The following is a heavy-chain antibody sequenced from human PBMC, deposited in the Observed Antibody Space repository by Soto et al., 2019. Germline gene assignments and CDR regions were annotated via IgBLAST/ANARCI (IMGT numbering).Heavy chain of an antibody. V-gene: IGHV3-33*06. CDR2: IWYDGSNK. CDR3: AKDQLGGWDYYYYYYGMDV. CDR1: GFTFSSYG. Sequence: QVQLVESGGGVVQPGTSLRLSCAAVGFTFSSYGDQWVRQAPGKGLEWVAVIWYDGSNKYYADSVKGRFTISRDNSKNTLYLQMNSLRAEYTAVYYCAKDQLGGWDYYYYYYGMDVWGQGTTVTVS. J-gene: IGHJ6*02. D-gene: IGHD6-19*01.